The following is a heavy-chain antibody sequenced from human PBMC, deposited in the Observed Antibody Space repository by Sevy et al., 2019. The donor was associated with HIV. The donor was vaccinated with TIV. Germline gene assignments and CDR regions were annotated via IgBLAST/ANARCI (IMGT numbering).Heavy chain of an antibody. CDR1: GFTFSSYA. CDR3: ARARRGVRGVNFDY. J-gene: IGHJ4*02. V-gene: IGHV3-30*04. CDR2: ISYDGSNK. D-gene: IGHD3-10*01. Sequence: GGCLRLSCAASGFTFSSYAMHWVRQAPGKGLEWVAVISYDGSNKYYADSVKGRFTISRDNSKNTLYLQMNSLRAEDTAVYYCARARRGVRGVNFDYWGQGTLVTVSS.